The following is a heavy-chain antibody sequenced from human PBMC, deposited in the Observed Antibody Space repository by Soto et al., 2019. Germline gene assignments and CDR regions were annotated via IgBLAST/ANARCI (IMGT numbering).Heavy chain of an antibody. CDR3: AKEQGRVAAALDY. Sequence: EVQLLESGGDLVQRGGSLRLSCAASGFTFSGYGMSWVRQAPGKGLEWVSSITSSGSNTYYVDSVKGRFTISRDNSKNTLYLQMNSLTVEDTAVYYCAKEQGRVAAALDYWAREPWSPSPQ. J-gene: IGHJ4*02. CDR1: GFTFSGYG. D-gene: IGHD6-13*01. CDR2: ITSSGSNT. V-gene: IGHV3-23*01.